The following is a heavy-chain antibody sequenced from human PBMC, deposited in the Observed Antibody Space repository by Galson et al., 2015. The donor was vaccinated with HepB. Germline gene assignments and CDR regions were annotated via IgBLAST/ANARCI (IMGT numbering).Heavy chain of an antibody. D-gene: IGHD1-1*01. J-gene: IGHJ2*01. Sequence: SVKVSCKASGYTFTGYYMHWVRQAPGQGLEWMGWINPNSGGTNYAQKFQGRVTMTRDTSISTAYMELSRLRSDDAAVYYCARVGTLYREWYFDLWGRGTLVTVSS. V-gene: IGHV1-2*02. CDR2: INPNSGGT. CDR3: ARVGTLYREWYFDL. CDR1: GYTFTGYY.